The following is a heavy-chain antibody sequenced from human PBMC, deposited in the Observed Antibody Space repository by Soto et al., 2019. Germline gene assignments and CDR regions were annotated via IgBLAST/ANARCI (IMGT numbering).Heavy chain of an antibody. J-gene: IGHJ6*02. D-gene: IGHD3-16*01. Sequence: EVQLVESGGGLVQPGGSLRLSCAVSGFSVTTNHMTWVRQAPGKGLEWVSIIYSGGATDYADSVKGRLTICRDNSKNTVHLLMNSLRREDTAIYYCVRNYGAVWGQGTTVTVSS. CDR2: IYSGGAT. CDR3: VRNYGAV. V-gene: IGHV3-66*01. CDR1: GFSVTTNH.